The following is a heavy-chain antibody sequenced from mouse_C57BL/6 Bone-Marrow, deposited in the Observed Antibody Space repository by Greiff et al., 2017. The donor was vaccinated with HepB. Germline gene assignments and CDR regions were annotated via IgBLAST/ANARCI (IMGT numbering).Heavy chain of an antibody. CDR3: ASSAESPRRLYYFDY. J-gene: IGHJ2*01. CDR2: IYPRSGNT. CDR1: GYTFTSYG. D-gene: IGHD3-2*02. Sequence: VHLVESGAELARPGASVKLSCKASGYTFTSYGISWVKQRTGQGLEWIGGIYPRSGNTYYNEKFKGKATLTADKSSSTAYMELRSLTSEDSAVYFCASSAESPRRLYYFDYWGQGTTLTVSS. V-gene: IGHV1-81*01.